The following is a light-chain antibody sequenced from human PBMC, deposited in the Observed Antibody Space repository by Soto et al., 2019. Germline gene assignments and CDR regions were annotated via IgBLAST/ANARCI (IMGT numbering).Light chain of an antibody. CDR2: WAS. V-gene: IGKV4-1*01. CDR1: QSVLYSSNNKNY. J-gene: IGKJ1*01. Sequence: DIVMTQSPDSLAVSLGERATINCKSSQSVLYSSNNKNYLAWYQQKAGQPPKLLFYWASTRESGAPDRFSGSGSGTDFTLTISSLQAEDVAVYYCQQYYSTPRTFGQGTKVDIK. CDR3: QQYYSTPRT.